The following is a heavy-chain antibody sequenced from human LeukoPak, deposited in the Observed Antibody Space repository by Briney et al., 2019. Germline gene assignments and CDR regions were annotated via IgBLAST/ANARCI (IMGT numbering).Heavy chain of an antibody. CDR2: INPNSGGT. CDR1: GYTFTGYY. V-gene: IGHV1-2*02. J-gene: IGHJ4*02. CDR3: ARMGSSSPLSFDY. Sequence: ASVKVSCKASGYTFTGYYMHWVRQAPGQGLEWMGWINPNSGGTNYAQKFQGRVTMTRDTSISTAYMELSRLRSDDTAVYYCARMGSSSPLSFDYWGQGTLVTVSS. D-gene: IGHD6-6*01.